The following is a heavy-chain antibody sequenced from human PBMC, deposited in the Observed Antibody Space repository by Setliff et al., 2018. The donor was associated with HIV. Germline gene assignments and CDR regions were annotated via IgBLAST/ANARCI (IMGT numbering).Heavy chain of an antibody. Sequence: SETLSLTCSVSGGSISSDYWSWIRQPPGKGLEWIGYAHYTERTNYNPSLKSRVTISVDTSKNQFTLNLNSVTAADTSVYYCATGRRYGLFNPWGQGTLVTVSS. CDR2: AHYTERT. D-gene: IGHD1-20*01. V-gene: IGHV4-59*01. CDR3: ATGRRYGLFNP. CDR1: GGSISSDY. J-gene: IGHJ5*02.